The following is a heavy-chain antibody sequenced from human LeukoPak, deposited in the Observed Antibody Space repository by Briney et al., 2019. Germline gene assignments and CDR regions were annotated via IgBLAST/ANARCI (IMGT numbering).Heavy chain of an antibody. J-gene: IGHJ4*02. D-gene: IGHD6-13*01. CDR1: GGSISSSNW. Sequence: SGTLSLTCAVSGGSISSSNWWSWVRQPPGKGLEWIGEIYHSGSTNYNPSLNSRVTISVDKSKNQFSLKLSSVTAADTAVYYCARRNSSSWSYYWGQGTLVTVSS. CDR3: ARRNSSSWSYY. V-gene: IGHV4-4*02. CDR2: IYHSGST.